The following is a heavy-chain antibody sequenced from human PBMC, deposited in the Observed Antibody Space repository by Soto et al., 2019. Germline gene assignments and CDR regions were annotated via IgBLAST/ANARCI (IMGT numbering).Heavy chain of an antibody. CDR2: FIAMLGTP. D-gene: IGHD5-18*01. Sequence: ASVKVSCKASGGTFGSHGVAWVRQAPGQGLEWMGGFIAMLGTPTYAKKVQGRATINADESMTSSYLELRSLRSEDTAVYFCARGAMAKFDYWGQGTVVIVSS. J-gene: IGHJ4*02. V-gene: IGHV1-69*13. CDR1: GGTFGSHG. CDR3: ARGAMAKFDY.